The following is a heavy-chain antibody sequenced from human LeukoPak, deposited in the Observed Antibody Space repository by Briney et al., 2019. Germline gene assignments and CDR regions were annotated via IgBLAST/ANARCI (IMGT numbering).Heavy chain of an antibody. CDR1: GGSISSGSYY. J-gene: IGHJ4*02. D-gene: IGHD3-3*01. Sequence: SETLSLTCTVSGGSISSGSYYWSWIRQPPGKGLEWIGYIYYSGSTNYNPSLKSRVTISVDTSKNQFSLKLSSVTAADTAVYYCARDVTIFGVVIGGYFDYWGQGTLVTVSS. CDR3: ARDVTIFGVVIGGYFDY. V-gene: IGHV4-61*01. CDR2: IYYSGST.